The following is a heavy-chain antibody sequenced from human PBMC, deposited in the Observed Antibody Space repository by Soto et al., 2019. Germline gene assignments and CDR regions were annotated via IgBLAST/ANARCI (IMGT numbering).Heavy chain of an antibody. CDR3: AKGVAGWYSFDY. CDR2: IIWNIGSI. CDR1: GCPFVDYA. J-gene: IGHJ4*02. V-gene: IGHV3-9*01. D-gene: IGHD3-3*01. Sequence: GGSLRLSWAASGCPFVDYAMRWIRPAPGKGLEWVSGIIWNIGSIAYADSVKGRFTISRDNAKNSLYLQMNSLRAEDTALYDCAKGVAGWYSFDYWGLGTLVTVS.